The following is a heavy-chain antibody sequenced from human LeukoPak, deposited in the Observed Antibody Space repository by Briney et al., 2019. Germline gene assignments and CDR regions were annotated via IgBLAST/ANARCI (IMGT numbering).Heavy chain of an antibody. Sequence: SQTPSLTCSVSGASISSGVYYWSWIRQYPGKGLEWIGYIYYTGITHYNPSLKSRITISVDTSKNQFSLNLISVTAADTAVYYCAKVAATGNWFDPWGQGTLVTVSS. CDR3: AKVAATGNWFDP. V-gene: IGHV4-31*03. D-gene: IGHD2-15*01. CDR1: GASISSGVYY. J-gene: IGHJ5*02. CDR2: IYYTGIT.